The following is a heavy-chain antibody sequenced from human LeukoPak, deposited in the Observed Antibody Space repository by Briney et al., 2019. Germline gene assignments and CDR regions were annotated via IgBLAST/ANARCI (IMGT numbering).Heavy chain of an antibody. J-gene: IGHJ4*02. Sequence: SETLSLTCTVSGYSISSGYYWSWIRQPPGKGLEWIGYIYYSGSTYYNPSLKSRVTISVDTSKNQFSLKLSSVTAADTAVYYCARDGVPDYWGQGTLVTVSS. CDR1: GYSISSGYY. D-gene: IGHD2-8*01. CDR3: ARDGVPDY. CDR2: IYYSGST. V-gene: IGHV4-30-4*01.